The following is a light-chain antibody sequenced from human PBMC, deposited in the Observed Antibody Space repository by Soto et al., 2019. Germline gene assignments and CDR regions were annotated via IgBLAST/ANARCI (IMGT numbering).Light chain of an antibody. V-gene: IGLV2-14*01. CDR3: SSYTSSSTL. J-gene: IGLJ1*01. CDR2: AVT. Sequence: QSALTQPASVSGSPGQSITISCTGTSSDIGHYDYVSWYQQHPGKAPKLMIYAVTDRPSGVSSRFSGSKSGNTASLTISGLQAEDEADYYCSSYTSSSTLFGTGTKLTVL. CDR1: SSDIGHYDY.